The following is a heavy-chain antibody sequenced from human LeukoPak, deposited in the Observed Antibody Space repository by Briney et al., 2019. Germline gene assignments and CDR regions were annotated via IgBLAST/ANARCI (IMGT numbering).Heavy chain of an antibody. Sequence: PGGSLRLSCATSGFSFSSYAMSWVRQAPGKGLEWVSAISGSGGSTYYADSVKGRFTISRDNSKNTLYLQMNSLRAEDTAVYYCAKHDYSISPYYFDYWGQGTLVTVSS. CDR1: GFSFSSYA. CDR3: AKHDYSISPYYFDY. J-gene: IGHJ4*02. D-gene: IGHD2-21*01. V-gene: IGHV3-23*01. CDR2: ISGSGGST.